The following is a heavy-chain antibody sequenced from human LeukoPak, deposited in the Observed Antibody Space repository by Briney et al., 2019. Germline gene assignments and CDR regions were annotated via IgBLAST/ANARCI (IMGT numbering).Heavy chain of an antibody. V-gene: IGHV1-18*01. J-gene: IGHJ4*02. CDR2: TTAYNGET. Sequence: ASVKVSCKPSGYTFDSYGITWVRQAPGQGLEWLGWTTAYNGETYYAQNLQGRVTLTTEKATSTAYMELRSLRSDDTAVYYCARGGATTAIDYWGQGTLVTV. CDR3: ARGGATTAIDY. CDR1: GYTFDSYG. D-gene: IGHD5-12*01.